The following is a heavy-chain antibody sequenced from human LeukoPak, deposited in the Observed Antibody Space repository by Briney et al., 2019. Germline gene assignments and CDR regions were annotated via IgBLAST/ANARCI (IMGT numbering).Heavy chain of an antibody. CDR1: GYSFINYW. CDR2: IYPGDSDT. Sequence: GESLKISCKGSGYSFINYWIAWVRQMPGKGLEWMGIIYPGDSDTRYSPSFQGQVTISADKSISTAYLQWSSLKASDTAMYYCARLSKPTIMITFGGVIGDAFDIWGQGTMVTVSS. J-gene: IGHJ3*02. CDR3: ARLSKPTIMITFGGVIGDAFDI. D-gene: IGHD3-16*02. V-gene: IGHV5-51*01.